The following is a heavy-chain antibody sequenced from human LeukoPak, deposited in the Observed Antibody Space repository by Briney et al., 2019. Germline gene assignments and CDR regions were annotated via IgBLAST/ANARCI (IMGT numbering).Heavy chain of an antibody. J-gene: IGHJ4*02. CDR1: GGYISSSNYY. Sequence: SETLSLTCTVSGGYISSSNYYWVWIRQPPGKGLEWVASIFYSGSTYFNPSLKSRVTILVDTSKNQFSLKLSSVTAADTAVYYCARRSSSWYRGQYDYWGQGTLVTVSS. CDR2: IFYSGST. D-gene: IGHD6-13*01. CDR3: ARRSSSWYRGQYDY. V-gene: IGHV4-39*07.